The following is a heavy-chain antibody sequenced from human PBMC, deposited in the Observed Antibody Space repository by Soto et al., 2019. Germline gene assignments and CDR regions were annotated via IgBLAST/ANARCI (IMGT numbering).Heavy chain of an antibody. D-gene: IGHD6-13*01. Sequence: GGSLRLSCAASGFTFSSYAMSWVRQAPGKGLEWVSAISGSGGSTYYADSVKGRFTISRDNSKNTLYLQMNSLRAEDTAVYYCAREGIAAPASGGHAFAIWGHGPMAPVSS. V-gene: IGHV3-23*01. CDR3: AREGIAAPASGGHAFAI. CDR1: GFTFSSYA. J-gene: IGHJ3*02. CDR2: ISGSGGST.